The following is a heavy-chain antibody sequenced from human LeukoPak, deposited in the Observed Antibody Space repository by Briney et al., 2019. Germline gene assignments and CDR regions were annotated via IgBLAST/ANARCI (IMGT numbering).Heavy chain of an antibody. D-gene: IGHD6-19*01. CDR2: ISWNSGSI. Sequence: GGSLRLSCAASGFTFDDYAMHWVRQAPGKGLEWVSGISWNSGSIGYADSVKGRFTISRDNAKNSLYLQMNSPRAEDTALYYCAKGGKYSSGWYGGGDYWGQGTLVTVSS. V-gene: IGHV3-9*01. CDR3: AKGGKYSSGWYGGGDY. J-gene: IGHJ4*02. CDR1: GFTFDDYA.